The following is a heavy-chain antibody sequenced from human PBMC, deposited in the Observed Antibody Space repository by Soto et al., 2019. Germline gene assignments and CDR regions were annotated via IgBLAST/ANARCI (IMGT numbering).Heavy chain of an antibody. Sequence: QSQTLSLTCAISGDSVSNNRATWNWIRQSPSRGLEWLGRTYCRSECYSDYAVSVKSRVNINPDTSKNQFSLHLNSVTPEDTAVYYCARQAVAGYFYHGMDVWGQGTTVTVSS. CDR3: ARQAVAGYFYHGMDV. D-gene: IGHD6-19*01. CDR2: TYCRSECYS. CDR1: GDSVSNNRAT. V-gene: IGHV6-1*01. J-gene: IGHJ6*02.